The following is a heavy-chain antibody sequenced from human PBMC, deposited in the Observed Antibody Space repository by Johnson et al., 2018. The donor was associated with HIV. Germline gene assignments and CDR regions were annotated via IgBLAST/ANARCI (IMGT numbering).Heavy chain of an antibody. CDR2: ISSSGSTI. D-gene: IGHD2-15*01. CDR3: ARSKDCSGGSCPDAFDI. Sequence: VQLVESGGDLVQPGGSLGLSCAASGFTFSDYYMSWIRQAPGKGLEWVSYISSSGSTIYSADSVKGRFTISRDNAKNSLYLQMNSLRAEDTAVYYCARSKDCSGGSCPDAFDIWGQGTMLIVSS. J-gene: IGHJ3*02. CDR1: GFTFSDYY. V-gene: IGHV3-11*04.